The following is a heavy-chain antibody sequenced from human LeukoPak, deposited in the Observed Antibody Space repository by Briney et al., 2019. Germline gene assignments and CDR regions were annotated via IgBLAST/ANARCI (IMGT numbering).Heavy chain of an antibody. CDR2: IYHSGST. Sequence: PSETLSLTCAVSGGSISNSNWWTWVRQPPGKGLEWIGEIYHSGSTNYNPSLKSRVTISVDKSKNQFSLKLSSVTAADTAVYYCARGRWSSSFYDYWGQGTLVTVSS. V-gene: IGHV4-4*02. J-gene: IGHJ4*02. CDR3: ARGRWSSSFYDY. D-gene: IGHD6-13*01. CDR1: GGSISNSNW.